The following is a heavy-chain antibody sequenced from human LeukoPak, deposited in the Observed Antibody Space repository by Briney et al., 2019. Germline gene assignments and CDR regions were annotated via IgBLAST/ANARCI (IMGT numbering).Heavy chain of an antibody. J-gene: IGHJ6*02. CDR3: ARGFYGMDV. CDR1: GYTFSGSY. Sequence: ASVKVSCEASGYTFSGSYIYWARQAPGQRLEWMGWINPNSGDTHYAQDFQGRVTMTRDTSITTAYMELSSLRSDDTGVYYCARGFYGMDVWGRGTTVTVSS. CDR2: INPNSGDT. V-gene: IGHV1-2*02.